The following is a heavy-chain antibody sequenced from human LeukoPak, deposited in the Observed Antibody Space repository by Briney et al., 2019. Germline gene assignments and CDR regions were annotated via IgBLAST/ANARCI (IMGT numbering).Heavy chain of an antibody. J-gene: IGHJ6*02. CDR2: IYTSGST. V-gene: IGHV4-61*02. CDR3: ARDQPASNWNYYYYYGMDV. CDR1: GGSISSGSYY. Sequence: SETLSLTCTVSGGSISSGSYYWSWLRQPAGKGLEWIGRIYTSGSTNYNPSLKSRVTISVDTSKNQFSLKLSSVTAADTAVYYCARDQPASNWNYYYYYGMDVWGQGTTVTVSS. D-gene: IGHD1-20*01.